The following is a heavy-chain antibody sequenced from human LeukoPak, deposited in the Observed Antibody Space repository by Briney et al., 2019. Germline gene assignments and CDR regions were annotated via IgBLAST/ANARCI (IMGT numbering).Heavy chain of an antibody. D-gene: IGHD1/OR15-1a*01. Sequence: GGSLRLPCAASGFTFSSYAMSWVRQAPGKGLEWVSLISGSGGSTYYADSVKGRFTISRDNSKNTLYLQMNGLRAEDTAVYYCAKPPITGTPPHFDYWGQGTLVTVSS. CDR3: AKPPITGTPPHFDY. CDR1: GFTFSSYA. V-gene: IGHV3-23*01. CDR2: ISGSGGST. J-gene: IGHJ4*02.